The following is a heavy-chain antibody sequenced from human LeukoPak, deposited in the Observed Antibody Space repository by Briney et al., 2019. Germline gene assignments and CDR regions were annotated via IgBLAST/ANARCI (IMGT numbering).Heavy chain of an antibody. V-gene: IGHV1-2*02. CDR3: ARDLSMMIVVPSRRGVDAFDI. CDR1: GYTFTGYY. CDR2: INPNSGGT. Sequence: ASVKVSCKASGYTFTGYYMHWVRQAPGQGLEWMGWINPNSGGTNYAQKFQGRVTMTRDTSISTAYMELSRLRSDDTAVYYCARDLSMMIVVPSRRGVDAFDIWGQGTMVTVSS. J-gene: IGHJ3*02. D-gene: IGHD3-22*01.